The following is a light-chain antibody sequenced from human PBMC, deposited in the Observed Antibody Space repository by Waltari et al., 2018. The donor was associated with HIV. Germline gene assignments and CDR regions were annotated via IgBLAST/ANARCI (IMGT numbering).Light chain of an antibody. Sequence: EIVLTQSPAALFLSQGEAATVSCRASKNLTSQYLAWYQQKSGQAPRLLLFGASTRNSGVPTRFGGAGSGADFTLTVTRLEPEDFALYFCQQYDSSPYTFGQGT. V-gene: IGKV3-20*01. CDR2: GAS. J-gene: IGKJ2*01. CDR3: QQYDSSPYT. CDR1: KNLTSQY.